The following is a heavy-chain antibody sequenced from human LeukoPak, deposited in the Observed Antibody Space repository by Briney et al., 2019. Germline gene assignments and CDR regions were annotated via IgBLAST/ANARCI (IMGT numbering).Heavy chain of an antibody. V-gene: IGHV4-4*07. D-gene: IGHD3-3*01. Sequence: SETLSLTCTVSGGSISSYYWSWIRQPAGKGLEWIGRIYTSGSTNYNPSLKSRVTMSVDTSKNQFSLKLSSVTAADTAVYYCARDFTTIFGVVSQLNWFDPWGQGTLVTVSS. J-gene: IGHJ5*02. CDR2: IYTSGST. CDR1: GGSISSYY. CDR3: ARDFTTIFGVVSQLNWFDP.